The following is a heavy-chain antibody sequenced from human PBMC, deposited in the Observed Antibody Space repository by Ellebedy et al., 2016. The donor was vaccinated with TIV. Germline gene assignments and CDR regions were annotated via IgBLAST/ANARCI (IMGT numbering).Heavy chain of an antibody. CDR2: IYPGDSNI. CDR1: GYSFTSYW. CDR3: ARYSGSYFDY. Sequence: GESLKISCKGSGYSFTSYWIGWVRQMPGKGLEWMAIIYPGDSNIRYNPSFQGQVTISADKSISTAYLQWSSLKASDTAMYYCARYSGSYFDYWGQGTLATVSS. V-gene: IGHV5-51*01. J-gene: IGHJ4*02. D-gene: IGHD1-26*01.